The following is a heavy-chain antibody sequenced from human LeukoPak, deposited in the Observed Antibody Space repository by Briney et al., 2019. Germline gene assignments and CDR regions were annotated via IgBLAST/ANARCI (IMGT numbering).Heavy chain of an antibody. CDR2: ISYDGSNK. CDR3: ARDRGYSSGWPNTNWFDP. D-gene: IGHD6-19*01. CDR1: GFTFSSYA. V-gene: IGHV3-30-3*01. J-gene: IGHJ5*02. Sequence: PGRSLRLSCAASGFTFSSYAMHWVRQAPGKGLEWVAVISYDGSNKYYADSVKGRFTISRDNSKNTLYLQMNSLRAEDTAVYYCARDRGYSSGWPNTNWFDPWGQGTLVTVSS.